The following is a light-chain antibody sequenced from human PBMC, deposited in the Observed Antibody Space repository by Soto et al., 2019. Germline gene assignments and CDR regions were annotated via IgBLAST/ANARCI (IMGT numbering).Light chain of an antibody. Sequence: EIVMTQSPATLSVSPGERATLSCRASQSVRSNLAWYKQIPGQAPRLLIYDASTRATGIPARFSGSGSGTEFTLTISSLQSEDFAVYYCQQYTDRPMTFGQGTRLEIK. CDR2: DAS. V-gene: IGKV3-15*01. CDR3: QQYTDRPMT. CDR1: QSVRSN. J-gene: IGKJ5*01.